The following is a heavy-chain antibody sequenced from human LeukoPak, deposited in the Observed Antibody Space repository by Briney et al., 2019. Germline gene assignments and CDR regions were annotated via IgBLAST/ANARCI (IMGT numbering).Heavy chain of an antibody. CDR2: IYTSGST. J-gene: IGHJ4*02. Sequence: SETLSLTCTVSGGSISSYYWSWIRQPAGKGLEWIGRIYTSGSTNYNPSLKSRVTMSVDTSKNQFSLKLSSVTAADTAVYYCARGGVIAYSSRDDYWGQGTLVTVSS. V-gene: IGHV4-4*07. D-gene: IGHD6-13*01. CDR1: GGSISSYY. CDR3: ARGGVIAYSSRDDY.